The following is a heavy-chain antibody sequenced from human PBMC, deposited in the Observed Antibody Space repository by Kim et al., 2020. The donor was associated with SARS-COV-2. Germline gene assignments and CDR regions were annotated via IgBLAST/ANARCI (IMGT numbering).Heavy chain of an antibody. J-gene: IGHJ4*02. CDR1: GFTFSSYD. CDR2: IGTAGDP. Sequence: GGSLRLSCAASGFTFSSYDMHWVRQATGKGLEWVSAIGTAGDPYYPGSVKGRFTISRENAKNSLYLQMNSLRAGDTAVYYCERGDYYGSGRSLYFDYWGQGTLVTVSS. D-gene: IGHD3-10*01. CDR3: ERGDYYGSGRSLYFDY. V-gene: IGHV3-13*05.